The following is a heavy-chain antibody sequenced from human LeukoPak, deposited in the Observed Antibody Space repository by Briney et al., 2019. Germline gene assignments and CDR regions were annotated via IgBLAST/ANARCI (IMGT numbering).Heavy chain of an antibody. D-gene: IGHD2-15*01. J-gene: IGHJ6*03. CDR1: GYTFTSYD. CDR3: ARGVVAATFYYYMDV. Sequence: GASVKVSCKASGYTFTSYDINWVRQATGQGLEWMGWMNPNSGNTGYAQKFQGRVTMTRNTSISTAYMELSSLRSEDTAVYYCARGVVAATFYYYMDVWGKGTTVTVSS. CDR2: MNPNSGNT. V-gene: IGHV1-8*01.